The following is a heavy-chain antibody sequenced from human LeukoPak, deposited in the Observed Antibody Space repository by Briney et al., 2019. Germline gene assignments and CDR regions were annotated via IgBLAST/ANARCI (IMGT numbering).Heavy chain of an antibody. CDR1: GGSFSGYY. Sequence: ETLSLTCAVYGGSFSGYYWSWIRQPPGKGLEWASAISGSGGSTYYADSVKGRFTISRDNSKNTLYLQMNSLRAEDTAVYYCAKGNAARYNNWFDPWGQGTLVTVSS. CDR2: ISGSGGST. CDR3: AKGNAARYNNWFDP. V-gene: IGHV3-23*01. J-gene: IGHJ5*02. D-gene: IGHD5-18*01.